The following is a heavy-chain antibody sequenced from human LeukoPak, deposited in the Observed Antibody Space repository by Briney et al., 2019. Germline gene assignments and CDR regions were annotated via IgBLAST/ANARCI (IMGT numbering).Heavy chain of an antibody. J-gene: IGHJ5*02. CDR1: GFTFSSYG. D-gene: IGHD4-17*01. CDR2: IWYDGSNK. CDR3: AKALYGDYNWFDP. V-gene: IGHV3-33*06. Sequence: GGSLRLSCAASGFTFSSYGMHWVRQAPGKGLEWVAVIWYDGSNKYYADSVKGRFTISRGNSKNTLYLQMNSLRAEDTAVYYCAKALYGDYNWFDPWGQGTLVTVSS.